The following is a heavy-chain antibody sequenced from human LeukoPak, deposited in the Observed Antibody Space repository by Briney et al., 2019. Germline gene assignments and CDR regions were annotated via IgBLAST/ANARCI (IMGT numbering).Heavy chain of an antibody. CDR3: AKWYDILTGIDC. J-gene: IGHJ4*02. CDR1: GFTFSSYE. V-gene: IGHV3-23*01. CDR2: ISGSGGST. D-gene: IGHD3-9*01. Sequence: GGSLRLSCAASGFTFSSYEMNWVRQAPGKGLEWVSAISGSGGSTYYADSVKGRFTISRDNSKNTLYLQMNSLRAEDTAVYYCAKWYDILTGIDCWGQGTLVTVSS.